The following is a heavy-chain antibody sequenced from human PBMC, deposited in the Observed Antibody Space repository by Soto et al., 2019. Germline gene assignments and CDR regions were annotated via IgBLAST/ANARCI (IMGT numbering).Heavy chain of an antibody. CDR3: ARVHSVSYPAY. CDR1: GFTVSSNY. Sequence: EVPLVESGGGLVQPGVSLILSCAASGFTVSSNYFSWFHQAPGKGLERVSVIYSGGSTYYADSVKGRFTISRDNSKNTLYLQMHSMRAEDTAVYYCARVHSVSYPAYLGQGALVTVSS. J-gene: IGHJ4*02. CDR2: IYSGGST. D-gene: IGHD1-26*01. V-gene: IGHV3-66*01.